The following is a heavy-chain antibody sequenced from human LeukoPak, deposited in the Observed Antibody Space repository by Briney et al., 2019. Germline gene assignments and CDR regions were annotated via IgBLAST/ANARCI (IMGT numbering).Heavy chain of an antibody. CDR2: IYHSGST. CDR3: ARGISNADPFDY. J-gene: IGHJ4*02. D-gene: IGHD2/OR15-2a*01. Sequence: PSETLTLTCAVSGGSSSSSNWWSWVRQPPGKGLEWIGEIYHSGSTNYNPSLKSRVTISVDKSKNQFSLKLSSVTAADTAVYYCARGISNADPFDYWGQGTLVTVSS. CDR1: GGSSSSSNW. V-gene: IGHV4-4*02.